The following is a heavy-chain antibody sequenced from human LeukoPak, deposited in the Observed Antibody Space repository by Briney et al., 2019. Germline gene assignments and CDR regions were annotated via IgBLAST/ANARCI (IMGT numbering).Heavy chain of an antibody. CDR1: GGSISSYC. V-gene: IGHV4-4*07. Sequence: SETLSLTCTVSGGSISSYCWSWIRQSAGKGLEWIGRICNSGSSTDNPSLKSRITMSLDASNNQFSLKLISVTAADTAVYYCAKETRVAAAIAGTLGNYFYYYYMDVWGKGTTVTVSS. CDR2: ICNSGSS. D-gene: IGHD6-25*01. J-gene: IGHJ6*03. CDR3: AKETRVAAAIAGTLGNYFYYYYMDV.